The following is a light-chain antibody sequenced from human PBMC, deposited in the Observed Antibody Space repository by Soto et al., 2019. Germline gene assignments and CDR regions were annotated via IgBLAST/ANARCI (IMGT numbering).Light chain of an antibody. CDR2: GAS. V-gene: IGKV3-20*01. CDR3: QQYGSSPRT. CDR1: QTVSNNY. Sequence: SRLAPSPSTLSLSPGGRAPLSCRASQTVSNNYLAWCQQKPGQAPRVIMYGASRRATGIPDRFSGGGSGTDFTLTISRLEPEDFAVYYCQQYGSSPRTSGQRTRPEIK. J-gene: IGKJ5*01.